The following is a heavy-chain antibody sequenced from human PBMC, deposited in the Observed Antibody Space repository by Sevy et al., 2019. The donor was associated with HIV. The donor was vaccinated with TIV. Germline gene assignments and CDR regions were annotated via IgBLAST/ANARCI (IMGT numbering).Heavy chain of an antibody. CDR3: ARLSGYSSSWSYFDY. CDR1: GFTFSSYS. V-gene: IGHV3-48*01. CDR2: ISSSTI. D-gene: IGHD6-13*01. Sequence: GGFLRLSCAASGFTFSSYSMNWVRQAPGKGLEWVSYISSSTIYYADAVKGRFTISRDNAKNSLYLQMNSLRAEDTPVYYCARLSGYSSSWSYFDYWGQGTLVTVSS. J-gene: IGHJ4*02.